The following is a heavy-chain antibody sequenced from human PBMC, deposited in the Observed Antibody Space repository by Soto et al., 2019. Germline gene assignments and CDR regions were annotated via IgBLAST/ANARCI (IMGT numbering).Heavy chain of an antibody. V-gene: IGHV4-31*03. CDR3: ARLIAVAGIPYYYYYGMDV. Sequence: PSETLSLTCTVSGGSISIGGYYWSWIRHHPGKGLEWIGYIYYSGSTYYNPSLKSRVTISVDTSKNQFSLKLSSVTAADTAVYYCARLIAVAGIPYYYYYGMDVWGQGTTVTVSS. CDR1: GGSISIGGYY. CDR2: IYYSGST. D-gene: IGHD6-19*01. J-gene: IGHJ6*02.